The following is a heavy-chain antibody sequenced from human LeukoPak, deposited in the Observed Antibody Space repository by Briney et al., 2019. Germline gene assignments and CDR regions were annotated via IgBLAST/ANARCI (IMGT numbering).Heavy chain of an antibody. CDR3: ARTTSLTASGYDY. CDR2: MNPYSGDR. J-gene: IGHJ4*02. CDR1: GYTFTSYH. V-gene: IGHV1-8*03. D-gene: IGHD6-25*01. Sequence: ASVRLSCKTSGYTFTSYHINWVRQATGQGLEWMGWMNPYSGDRGYAQKFQGRVSITSDTSIGTAYMELSSLRSDDTAVYFCARTTSLTASGYDYWGQGTLVTVSS.